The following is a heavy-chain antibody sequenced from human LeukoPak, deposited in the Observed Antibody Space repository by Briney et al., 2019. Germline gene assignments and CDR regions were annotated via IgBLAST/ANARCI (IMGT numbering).Heavy chain of an antibody. CDR2: IYYSGST. CDR1: GGSISSYY. J-gene: IGHJ4*02. CDR3: AKSETGVSYAQFYNY. D-gene: IGHD1-26*01. Sequence: PSETLSLTCTVSGGSISSYYWGWIRQPPGEGLEWIGSIYYSGSTYYNPSLKSRVTISVDTSKNQFSLKLSSVTAADTAVYYCAKSETGVSYAQFYNYWGQGTLVTVSS. V-gene: IGHV4-39*01.